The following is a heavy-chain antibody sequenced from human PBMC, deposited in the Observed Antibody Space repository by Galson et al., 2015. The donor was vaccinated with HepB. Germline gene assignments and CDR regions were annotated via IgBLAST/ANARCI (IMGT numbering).Heavy chain of an antibody. CDR3: GRDPTGVAGPGGGMDV. CDR2: ISAYKGNT. J-gene: IGHJ6*02. D-gene: IGHD2-15*01. V-gene: IGHV1-18*01. Sequence: SVKVSCKASGYSFTSYGVSWVRQAPGQGLEWAGWISAYKGNTNYAQKVQGRVTMTRDTSTSTAYMELRSLRYDDTAVYYCGRDPTGVAGPGGGMDVWGQGTTVTVSS. CDR1: GYSFTSYG.